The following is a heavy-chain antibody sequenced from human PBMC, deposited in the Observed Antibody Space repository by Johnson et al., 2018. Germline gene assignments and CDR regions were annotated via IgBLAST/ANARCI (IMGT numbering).Heavy chain of an antibody. V-gene: IGHV3-33*01. CDR3: ARDNDWNDGGAFDI. CDR2: LWYDGSNK. Sequence: QVQLVQSGGGVVQPGRSLRLSCAASGFTFSSYGMHWVRQAPGKGLEWVAVLWYDGSNKYYADSVKGRFTISRDNSKNTLYLQMNSLRAEDTAVYYCARDNDWNDGGAFDIWGQGTMVTVSS. J-gene: IGHJ3*02. CDR1: GFTFSSYG. D-gene: IGHD1-1*01.